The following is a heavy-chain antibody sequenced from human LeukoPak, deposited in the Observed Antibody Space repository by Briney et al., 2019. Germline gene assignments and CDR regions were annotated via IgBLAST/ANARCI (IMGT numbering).Heavy chain of an antibody. CDR3: ARHTSRYCSGGSCYFNYYYYMDV. Sequence: PGESLKISCKGSGDDLVTYWIAWVRQMPGKGLEWMGIIYPADSDTRYSPSFQGQVTISADKSNSTAYLQWSSLKASDTAMYYCARHTSRYCSGGSCYFNYYYYMDVWGKGTTVTVSS. D-gene: IGHD2-15*01. CDR1: GDDLVTYW. V-gene: IGHV5-51*01. J-gene: IGHJ6*03. CDR2: IYPADSDT.